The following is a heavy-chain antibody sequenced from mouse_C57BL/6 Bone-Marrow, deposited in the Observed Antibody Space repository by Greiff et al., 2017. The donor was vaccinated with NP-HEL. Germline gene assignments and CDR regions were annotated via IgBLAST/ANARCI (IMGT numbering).Heavy chain of an antibody. V-gene: IGHV1-80*01. J-gene: IGHJ4*01. CDR1: GYAFSSYW. CDR3: ARIPSITTIVAPYAMDY. CDR2: IYPGDGDT. D-gene: IGHD1-1*01. Sequence: VQLQQSGAELVKPGASVKISCKASGYAFSSYWMNWVKQRPGKGLEWIGQIYPGDGDTNYNGKFKGKATLTADKSSSTAFMLTSSLSSEGSAVYFCARIPSITTIVAPYAMDYWGQGTSVTVSS.